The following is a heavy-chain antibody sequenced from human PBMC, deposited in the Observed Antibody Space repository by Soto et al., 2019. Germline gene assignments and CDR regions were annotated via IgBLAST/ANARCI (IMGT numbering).Heavy chain of an antibody. CDR1: GFTFSSYA. CDR2: ISSNGGST. CDR3: ARGGGYSYGYVGGYHFDY. D-gene: IGHD5-18*01. J-gene: IGHJ4*02. Sequence: EVQLVESGGGLVQPGGSLRLSCAASGFTFSSYAMYWVRQAPGKGLEYVSAISSNGGSTYYANSVKGRFTISRDNAKNSLDIQMGSMRAEDMAVYYCARGGGYSYGYVGGYHFDYWGQGTLVTVSS. V-gene: IGHV3-64*01.